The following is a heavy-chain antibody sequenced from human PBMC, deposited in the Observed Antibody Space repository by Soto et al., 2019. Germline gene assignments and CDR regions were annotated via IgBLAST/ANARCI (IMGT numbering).Heavy chain of an antibody. J-gene: IGHJ4*02. CDR3: TTRRGPYSSSSSLGY. Sequence: GGSLRLSCAASGFTFSGSAMHWVRQASGKGLEWVGRIRSKANSYATAYAASVKGRFTISRDDSKNTAYLQMNSLKTEDTAVYYCTTRRGPYSSSSSLGYWGQGTLVTVSS. V-gene: IGHV3-73*01. CDR1: GFTFSGSA. D-gene: IGHD6-6*01. CDR2: IRSKANSYAT.